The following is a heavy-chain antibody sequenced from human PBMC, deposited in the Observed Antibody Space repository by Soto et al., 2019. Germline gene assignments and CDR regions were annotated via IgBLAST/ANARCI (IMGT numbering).Heavy chain of an antibody. CDR3: ARVSYGDGDY. D-gene: IGHD4-17*01. CDR1: GGSISSGGYY. CDR2: IYYSGST. Sequence: SETLSLTCTVSGGSISSGGYYWSWIRQHPGKGLEWIGYIYYSGSTYYNPSLKSRVTISVDTSKNQFSLKLSSVAAADTAVYYCARVSYGDGDYWGQGTLVTVSS. V-gene: IGHV4-31*03. J-gene: IGHJ4*02.